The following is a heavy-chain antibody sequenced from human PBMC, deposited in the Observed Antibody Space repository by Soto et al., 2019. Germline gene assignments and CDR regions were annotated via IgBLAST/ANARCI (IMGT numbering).Heavy chain of an antibody. CDR2: ISYDGSNK. V-gene: IGHV3-30*18. CDR1: GFTFSSYG. J-gene: IGHJ4*02. D-gene: IGHD3-3*01. Sequence: GGSLRLSCAASGFTFSSYGMHWVRQAPGKGLEWVAVISYDGSNKYYADSVKGRFTISRDNSKNTLYLQMNSLRAEDTAVYYCAKDGARIGFTIFGVVISWGQGTLVTVSS. CDR3: AKDGARIGFTIFGVVIS.